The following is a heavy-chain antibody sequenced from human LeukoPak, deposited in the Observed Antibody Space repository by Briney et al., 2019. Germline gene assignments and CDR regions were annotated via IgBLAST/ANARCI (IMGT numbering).Heavy chain of an antibody. J-gene: IGHJ3*02. Sequence: GGSLRLSCAASGLSFTDYAMSWVPQAPGKGVEWVSAISASGGSTYYAASVKGRFTIYRDNSKNTLYLQMNILRAEDTALYYCAKDDKWNDGGGAFDIWGQGTMVTVSS. CDR3: AKDDKWNDGGGAFDI. V-gene: IGHV3-23*01. D-gene: IGHD1-1*01. CDR1: GLSFTDYA. CDR2: ISASGGST.